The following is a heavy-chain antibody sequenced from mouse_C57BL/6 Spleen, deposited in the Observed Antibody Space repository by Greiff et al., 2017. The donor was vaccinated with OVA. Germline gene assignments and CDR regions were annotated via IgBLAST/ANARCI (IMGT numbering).Heavy chain of an antibody. Sequence: VKVVESGPGLVAPSQSLSITCTVSGFSLTSYGVDWVRQPPGKGLEWLGVLWGGGSTNYNSALMSRLSISKDNSKSQVFLKMNSLQTDDTAMYYCAKHSIYDGYYGWYFDVWGTGTTVTVSS. CDR3: AKHSIYDGYYGWYFDV. D-gene: IGHD2-3*01. CDR2: LWGGGST. J-gene: IGHJ1*03. CDR1: GFSLTSYG. V-gene: IGHV2-9*01.